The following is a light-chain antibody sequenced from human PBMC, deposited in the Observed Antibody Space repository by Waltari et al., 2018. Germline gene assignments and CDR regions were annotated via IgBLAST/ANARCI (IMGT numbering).Light chain of an antibody. CDR1: QNIRKF. CDR2: GAS. V-gene: IGKV1-39*01. Sequence: DIQMTQSPSSLSASIGDRVTITCRASQNIRKFLNWYQQKPGQAPKVLIYGASSLQSGVPSRFSGSGSETDFTLTISGLQPEEFATYYCQQSDSTPWTFGQGTKV. J-gene: IGKJ1*01. CDR3: QQSDSTPWT.